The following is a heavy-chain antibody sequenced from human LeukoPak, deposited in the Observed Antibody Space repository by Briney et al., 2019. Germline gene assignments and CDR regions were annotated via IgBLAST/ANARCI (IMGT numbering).Heavy chain of an antibody. V-gene: IGHV3-48*03. J-gene: IGHJ4*02. CDR1: GFTFSSYE. Sequence: GGSMRLACAAYGFTFSSYEMNWVRQAPGKGLEWVSYISSSGSTIYYADSVKGRFTISRDNAKNSLYLQMNSLRAEDTAVYYCATTEGLELNPEGRLDYWGQGTLVTVSS. CDR2: ISSSGSTI. CDR3: ATTEGLELNPEGRLDY. D-gene: IGHD1-7*01.